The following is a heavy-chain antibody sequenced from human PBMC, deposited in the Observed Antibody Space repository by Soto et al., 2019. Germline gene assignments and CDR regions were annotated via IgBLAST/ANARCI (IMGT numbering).Heavy chain of an antibody. Sequence: SQTLSLTCVISGDSVSSNSAAWNWIRQSPSRGLEWLGRTYYRSKWYNDYAVSVKSRITINPDTSKNQFSLQLNSVTPEDTAVYYCARDDYDFWSGYYKPPYYYYGMDVWGQGTTVTVSS. D-gene: IGHD3-3*01. J-gene: IGHJ6*02. CDR1: GDSVSSNSAA. V-gene: IGHV6-1*01. CDR3: ARDDYDFWSGYYKPPYYYYGMDV. CDR2: TYYRSKWYN.